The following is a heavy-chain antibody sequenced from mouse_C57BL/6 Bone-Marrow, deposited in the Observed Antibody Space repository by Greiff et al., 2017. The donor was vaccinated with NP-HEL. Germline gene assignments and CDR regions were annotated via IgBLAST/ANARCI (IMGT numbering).Heavy chain of an antibody. J-gene: IGHJ2*01. V-gene: IGHV14-4*01. D-gene: IGHD1-1*01. CDR2: IDPENGDT. Sequence: VQLQQSGAELVRPGASVKLSCTASGFNIKDDYMHWVKQRPEQGLEWIGWIDPENGDTEYASKFQGKAPITADTSSNTAYLQLSSLTSEDTAVYYCTTFYYYGSSYYFDYWGQGTTLTVSS. CDR1: GFNIKDDY. CDR3: TTFYYYGSSYYFDY.